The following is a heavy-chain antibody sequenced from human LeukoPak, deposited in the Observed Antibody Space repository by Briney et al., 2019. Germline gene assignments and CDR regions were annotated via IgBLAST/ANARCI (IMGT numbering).Heavy chain of an antibody. D-gene: IGHD6-13*01. CDR1: GYNFINYY. CDR3: ATASWREGHGGAFDI. CDR2: INPSDGRT. V-gene: IGHV1-46*01. J-gene: IGHJ3*02. Sequence: ASVKVSCKPSGYNFINYYLHWLRQAPGQGLEWVGMINPSDGRTDYAQKFQGRVTMTEDTSTDTAYMELSSLRSEDTAVYYCATASWREGHGGAFDIWGQGTMVTVSS.